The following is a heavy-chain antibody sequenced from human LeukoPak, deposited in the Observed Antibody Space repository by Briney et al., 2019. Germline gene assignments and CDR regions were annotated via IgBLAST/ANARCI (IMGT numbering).Heavy chain of an antibody. J-gene: IGHJ4*02. Sequence: GGSLRLSCAASGFTFSSYAMHWVRQAPGKGLEYVSAISSNGGSTYYANSVKGRFTISRDNSKNTLYLQMGSLRAEDMAVYYCARGFPEWKNYFDYWGQGTLVTVSS. CDR2: ISSNGGST. CDR3: ARGFPEWKNYFDY. CDR1: GFTFSSYA. V-gene: IGHV3-64*01. D-gene: IGHD3-3*01.